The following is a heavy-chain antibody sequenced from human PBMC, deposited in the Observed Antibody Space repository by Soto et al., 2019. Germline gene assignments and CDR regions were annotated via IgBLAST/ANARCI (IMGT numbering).Heavy chain of an antibody. J-gene: IGHJ5*02. D-gene: IGHD3-10*01. CDR1: GGSISSYY. Sequence: SETLSVTCTVSGGSISSYYWSWIRQPPGKGLEWIGYIYYSGSTNYNPSLKSRVTISVDTSKNQFSLKLSSVTAADTAVYYCARDRSPRSGSGSYRHNWFDPWGQGTLVTVSS. V-gene: IGHV4-59*01. CDR2: IYYSGST. CDR3: ARDRSPRSGSGSYRHNWFDP.